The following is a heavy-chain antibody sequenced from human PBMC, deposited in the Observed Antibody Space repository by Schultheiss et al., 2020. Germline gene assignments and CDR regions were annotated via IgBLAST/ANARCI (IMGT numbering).Heavy chain of an antibody. D-gene: IGHD6-19*01. CDR2: IYYSGST. J-gene: IGHJ6*03. Sequence: SETLPLTCTVSGGSIRSGDYYWSWIRQHPGKGLEWIGYIYYSGSTNYNPSLKSRVTISVDTSKNQFSLKLSSVTAADTAVYYCARGNIAVAGSYYMDVWGKGTTVTFSS. CDR1: GGSIRSGDYY. V-gene: IGHV4-31*02. CDR3: ARGNIAVAGSYYMDV.